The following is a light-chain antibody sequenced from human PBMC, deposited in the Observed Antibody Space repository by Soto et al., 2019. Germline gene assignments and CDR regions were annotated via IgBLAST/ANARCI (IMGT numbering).Light chain of an antibody. Sequence: ETVMTQSPGTLSLSPGERATLPCRASQSVSSSYLAWYQQKPGQAPRLLIYGASSRATGIPDRFSGSGSGTDFTLTISRLEPEDFAVYYCQQYGSLITFGQGTRLEIK. CDR3: QQYGSLIT. CDR2: GAS. CDR1: QSVSSSY. J-gene: IGKJ5*01. V-gene: IGKV3-20*01.